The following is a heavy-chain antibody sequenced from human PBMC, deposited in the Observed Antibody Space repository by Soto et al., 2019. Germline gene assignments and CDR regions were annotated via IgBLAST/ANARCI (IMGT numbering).Heavy chain of an antibody. D-gene: IGHD2-21*02. V-gene: IGHV1-69*01. Sequence: QVQLVQSGAEVKKPGSSVKVSCKASGGTFSSYAISWVRQAPGQGLEWMGGIIPIFGTANYAQKFQGGVTITADESTSTAYMELSSRRSEDTAVYYCARVNCGGDCPHYYYYYGMDVWGQGTTVTVSS. CDR2: IIPIFGTA. CDR3: ARVNCGGDCPHYYYYYGMDV. CDR1: GGTFSSYA. J-gene: IGHJ6*02.